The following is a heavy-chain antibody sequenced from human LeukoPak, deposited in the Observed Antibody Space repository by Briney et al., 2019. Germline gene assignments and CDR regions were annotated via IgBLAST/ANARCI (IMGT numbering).Heavy chain of an antibody. Sequence: PWGALRLSCAASGFTVSSNYMSWVRQAPGKGLEWVSAIYSGGSTYYADSVKGRFTTSRYNSKNTLYLQMNSLRAEDTAVYYCARDGGGGDNFDYWGQGTLVTVSS. J-gene: IGHJ4*02. D-gene: IGHD2-21*01. CDR1: GFTVSSNY. CDR2: IYSGGST. V-gene: IGHV3-66*02. CDR3: ARDGGGGDNFDY.